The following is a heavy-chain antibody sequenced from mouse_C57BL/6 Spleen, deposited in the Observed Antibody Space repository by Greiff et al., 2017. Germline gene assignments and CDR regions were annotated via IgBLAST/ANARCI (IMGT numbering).Heavy chain of an antibody. CDR3: ARLESNWYFDV. J-gene: IGHJ1*03. CDR1: GFTFSDYY. CDR2: ISNGGGST. V-gene: IGHV5-12*01. D-gene: IGHD5-1*01. Sequence: EVKVVESGGGLVQPGGSLKLSCAASGFTFSDYYMYWVRQTPEKRLEWVAYISNGGGSTYYPDTVKGRFTISRDNAKNTLYLQMSRLKSEDTAMYYCARLESNWYFDVWGTGTTVTVSS.